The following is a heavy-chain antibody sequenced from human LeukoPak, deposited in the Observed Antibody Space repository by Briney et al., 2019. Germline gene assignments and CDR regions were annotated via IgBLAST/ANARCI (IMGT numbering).Heavy chain of an antibody. J-gene: IGHJ4*02. CDR3: AKDVGLVTARFYSFDY. CDR1: GFTFSSYG. V-gene: IGHV3-23*01. Sequence: GGSLRLSCTASGFTFSSYGMSWVRQAPGKGLEWVSAISSSGGSTYYADSVKGRLTISRDNSKNTLLLQMNSLRAEDTALYYCAKDVGLVTARFYSFDYWGQGTLVTVSS. D-gene: IGHD2-21*02. CDR2: ISSSGGST.